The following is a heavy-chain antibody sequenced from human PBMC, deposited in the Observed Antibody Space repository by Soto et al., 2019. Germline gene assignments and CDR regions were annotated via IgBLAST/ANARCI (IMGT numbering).Heavy chain of an antibody. V-gene: IGHV3-7*03. CDR2: IKQDGSEK. Sequence: GGSLRLSCAASGFTFGSYWMSWVRQAPGKGLEWVANIKQDGSEKYYVDSVKGRFTISRDNAKNSLYLQMNSLRAEDTAVYYCARELRYFDYWGQGTLVTVSS. CDR1: GFTFGSYW. CDR3: ARELRYFDY. J-gene: IGHJ4*02.